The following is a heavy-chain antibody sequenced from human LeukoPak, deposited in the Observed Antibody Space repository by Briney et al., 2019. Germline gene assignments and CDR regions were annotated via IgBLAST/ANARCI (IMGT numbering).Heavy chain of an antibody. CDR1: GGTFSSYA. CDR2: IIPIFGTA. Sequence: SVKVSCKASGGTFSSYAISWVRQAPGQGLEWMGGIIPIFGTANYAQKFQGRVTITADESTSTAYMELSSLRSEDTAVYYCARDKIAQTGVGLGADIVVVPAALGYDPWGQGTLVTVSS. V-gene: IGHV1-69*01. J-gene: IGHJ5*02. D-gene: IGHD2-2*01. CDR3: ARDKIAQTGVGLGADIVVVPAALGYDP.